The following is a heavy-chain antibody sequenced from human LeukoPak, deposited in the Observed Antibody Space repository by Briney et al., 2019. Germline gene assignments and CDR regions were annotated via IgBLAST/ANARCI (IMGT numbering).Heavy chain of an antibody. V-gene: IGHV4-38-2*02. D-gene: IGHD5-12*01. Sequence: PSETLSLTCTVSVYVVSRGYYWDWIRQPPGKGLEWIGEINHSGSTNYNPSLKSRVTISVDTSKNQFSLKLSSVTAADTAVYYCARLRGGRRWLRLIVPLGYFDYWGQGTLVTVSS. CDR1: VYVVSRGYY. CDR3: ARLRGGRRWLRLIVPLGYFDY. CDR2: INHSGST. J-gene: IGHJ4*02.